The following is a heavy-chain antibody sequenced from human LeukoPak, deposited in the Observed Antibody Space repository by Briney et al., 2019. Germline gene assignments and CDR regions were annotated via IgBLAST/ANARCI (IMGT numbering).Heavy chain of an antibody. CDR1: GFSLDTRGLG. CDR3: AHSRIAAAGTSFDP. J-gene: IGHJ5*02. CDR2: IYWDDDK. Sequence: KESGPTLVKPTQTLTLTCTFSGFSLDTRGLGVGWIRQPPGKALEFLALIYWDDDKTYSPSLKSRLTITKDTSRNQVVLTMTNMDPVDTATYYCAHSRIAAAGTSFDPWGQGTLVTVSS. V-gene: IGHV2-5*02. D-gene: IGHD6-13*01.